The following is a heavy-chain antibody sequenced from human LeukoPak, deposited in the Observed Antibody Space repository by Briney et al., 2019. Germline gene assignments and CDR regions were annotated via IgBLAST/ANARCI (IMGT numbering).Heavy chain of an antibody. J-gene: IGHJ4*02. Sequence: GGSLRLSCAASGFTFSSYGMSWVRQAPGKGLEWVSAISGSGGSTYYADSVKGRFTISRDNSKNTLYLQMNSLRAEDTAVYYCAKCRHCSSTSCYRGVYYFDYWGQGTLVTVSS. CDR2: ISGSGGST. CDR3: AKCRHCSSTSCYRGVYYFDY. CDR1: GFTFSSYG. V-gene: IGHV3-23*01. D-gene: IGHD2-2*01.